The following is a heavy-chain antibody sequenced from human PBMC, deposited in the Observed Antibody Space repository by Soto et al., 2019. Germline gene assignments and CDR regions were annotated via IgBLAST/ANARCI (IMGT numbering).Heavy chain of an antibody. J-gene: IGHJ6*02. D-gene: IGHD2-2*01. CDR2: IIPISGTA. Sequence: QVQLVQSGAEVKKPGSSVKVSCKASGGTFSSYAISWVRQAPGQGLEWMGGIIPISGTAHYAQKFQGRVTITADESTSNAYMELGSLRSEDTAVYYCARSHGSSTSLEIYYYYYYGMDVWGQGTTVTVSS. CDR1: GGTFSSYA. CDR3: ARSHGSSTSLEIYYYYYYGMDV. V-gene: IGHV1-69*01.